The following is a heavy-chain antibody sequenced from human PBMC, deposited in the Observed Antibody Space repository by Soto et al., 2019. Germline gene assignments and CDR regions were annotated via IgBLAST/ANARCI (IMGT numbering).Heavy chain of an antibody. CDR1: GFTFSSYG. Sequence: GGSLRLSCAASGFTFSSYGMHWVRQAPGKGLEWVAIIRNDGSNKYYTDSVKGRFTISRDNSKYTLYLQMNSLRAEDTAVYYCARDLSRNWFDPWGQGTLVTVSS. CDR2: IRNDGSNK. V-gene: IGHV3-33*01. CDR3: ARDLSRNWFDP. J-gene: IGHJ5*02.